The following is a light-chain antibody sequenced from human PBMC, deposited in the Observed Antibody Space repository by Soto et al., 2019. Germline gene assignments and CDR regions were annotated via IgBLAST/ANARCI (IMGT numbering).Light chain of an antibody. V-gene: IGKV1-16*01. Sequence: DVQMTQSPSSLSASVGDRVIITCRASQDIINNVAWFQQRPGKAPKPLLYAASSLQNGVPPRFSGSGSGTDFALIITVLQPEDVATRYCHQSKIYPYSFGQRTKLEIK. J-gene: IGKJ2*01. CDR1: QDIINN. CDR3: HQSKIYPYS. CDR2: AAS.